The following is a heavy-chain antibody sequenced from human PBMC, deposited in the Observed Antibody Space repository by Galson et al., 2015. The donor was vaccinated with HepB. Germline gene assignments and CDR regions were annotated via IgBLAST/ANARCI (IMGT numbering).Heavy chain of an antibody. CDR3: ARRTLGYCSGGSCYSGFDY. J-gene: IGHJ4*02. CDR1: GGTFSSYA. D-gene: IGHD2-15*01. V-gene: IGHV1-69*13. Sequence: SVKVSCKASGGTFSSYAISWVRQAPGQGLEWMGGIIPIFGTANYAQKFQGRVTITADESTSTAYMELSSLRSEDTAVYYCARRTLGYCSGGSCYSGFDYWGQGTLVTVSS. CDR2: IIPIFGTA.